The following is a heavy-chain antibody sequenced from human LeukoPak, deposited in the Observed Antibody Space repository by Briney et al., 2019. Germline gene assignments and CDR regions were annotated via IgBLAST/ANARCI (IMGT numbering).Heavy chain of an antibody. D-gene: IGHD1-20*01. CDR2: ISSSSSYI. Sequence: PGGSLRLSCAASGFTFSSYSMNWVRQAPGKGLEWVSSISSSSSYIYYADSVKGRFTISRDNAKNSLYLQMNSLRVEDTAVYYCARHKWNDRGKYFFDYWGQGTLVTVSS. V-gene: IGHV3-21*01. CDR1: GFTFSSYS. J-gene: IGHJ4*02. CDR3: ARHKWNDRGKYFFDY.